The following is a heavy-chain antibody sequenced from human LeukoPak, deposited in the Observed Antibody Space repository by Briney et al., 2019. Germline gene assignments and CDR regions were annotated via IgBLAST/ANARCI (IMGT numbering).Heavy chain of an antibody. J-gene: IGHJ4*02. V-gene: IGHV4-61*01. CDR1: GGSVSSGSYY. D-gene: IGHD4-17*01. CDR2: IYYSGST. CDR3: ATTVTTLFDY. Sequence: LETLSLTCTVSGGSVSSGSYYWGWIRQPPGKGLEWIGYIYYSGSTNYNPSLKSRVTISVDTSKNQFSLKLSSVTAADTAVYYCATTVTTLFDYWGQGTLVTVSS.